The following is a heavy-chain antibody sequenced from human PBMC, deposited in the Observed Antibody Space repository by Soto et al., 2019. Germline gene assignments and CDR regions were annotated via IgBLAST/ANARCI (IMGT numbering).Heavy chain of an antibody. Sequence: GGSLRLSCAASGFTFSSYWMHWVRQAPGKGLVWVSRINSDRSSTSYADAVKGRLTISRDNAKNTLYLQMNSLRAEDTAVYYCARDYGDSYYYYYGMDVWGQGTTVTVSS. D-gene: IGHD4-17*01. CDR3: ARDYGDSYYYYYGMDV. J-gene: IGHJ6*02. V-gene: IGHV3-74*01. CDR2: INSDRSST. CDR1: GFTFSSYW.